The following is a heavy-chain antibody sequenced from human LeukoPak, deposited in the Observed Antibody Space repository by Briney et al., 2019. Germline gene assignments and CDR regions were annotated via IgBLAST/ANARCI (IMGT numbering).Heavy chain of an antibody. CDR2: IYHSGSP. D-gene: IGHD5-12*01. J-gene: IGHJ3*02. V-gene: IGHV4-38-2*01. CDR3: ARVGYSGYDWGGAFDI. CDR1: GYSISSGYY. Sequence: SETLSLTCAVSGYSISSGYYWGWIRQPPGKGLEWIGSIYHSGSPHYNPSLKSRVTISVDTSKNQFSLKLRSVTAADTAVYYCARVGYSGYDWGGAFDIWGQGAMVTVSS.